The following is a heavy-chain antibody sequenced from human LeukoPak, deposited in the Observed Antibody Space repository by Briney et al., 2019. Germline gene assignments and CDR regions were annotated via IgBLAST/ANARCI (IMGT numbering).Heavy chain of an antibody. Sequence: GGSLRLSCAASGFTFSSYAMSWVRQAPGKGLEWVSAISGSGGSTYNADSVKGRFTISRDNSKNTLYLQMNSLRAEDTAVYYCVKLWSTSRGAFDIWGQGTMVTVSS. J-gene: IGHJ3*02. CDR2: ISGSGGST. CDR3: VKLWSTSRGAFDI. V-gene: IGHV3-23*01. D-gene: IGHD1-1*01. CDR1: GFTFSSYA.